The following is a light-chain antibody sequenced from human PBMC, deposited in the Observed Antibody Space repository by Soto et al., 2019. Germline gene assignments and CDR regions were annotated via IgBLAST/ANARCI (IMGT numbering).Light chain of an antibody. J-gene: IGKJ5*01. CDR1: ETISSNY. CDR3: QQRSDWPIT. V-gene: IGKV3D-20*02. Sequence: EIVLTQSPGTLSFSPGERATLSCRPSETISSNYFAWYQQKPGQAPRLLIYAASSRAAGIPARFSGSGSGTDFTLTISSLEPEDCALYYCQQRSDWPITFGQGTRLEIK. CDR2: AAS.